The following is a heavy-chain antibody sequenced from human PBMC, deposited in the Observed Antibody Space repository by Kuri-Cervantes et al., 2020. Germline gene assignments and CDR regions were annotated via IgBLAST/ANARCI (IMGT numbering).Heavy chain of an antibody. V-gene: IGHV1-18*01. CDR3: ARRHCSGGSCYLGYSSGWYDY. J-gene: IGHJ4*02. Sequence: ASVKVSCKASGGTFSRYAISWVRQAPGQGLEWMGWISAYNGDTNYAQKLQGRVTMTTDTSTSTAYMELRSLRSDDTAVYYCARRHCSGGSCYLGYSSGWYDYWGQGTLVTVSS. CDR1: GGTFSRYA. D-gene: IGHD2-15*01. CDR2: ISAYNGDT.